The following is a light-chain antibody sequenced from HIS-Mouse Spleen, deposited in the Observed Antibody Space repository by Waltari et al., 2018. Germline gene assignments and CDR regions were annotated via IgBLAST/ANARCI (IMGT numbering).Light chain of an antibody. J-gene: IGLJ3*02. CDR2: GKN. CDR3: NSRDSSGNPWV. V-gene: IGLV3-19*01. CDR1: SLRSYY. Sequence: SSELTQDPAVSVALGQTVRITCQGDSLRSYYASWYQQKPGQAPLLVIYGKNNRPSGIPDRFSGSSSGNTASLTITGAQAEDEADYYCNSRDSSGNPWVFGGGTKLTVL.